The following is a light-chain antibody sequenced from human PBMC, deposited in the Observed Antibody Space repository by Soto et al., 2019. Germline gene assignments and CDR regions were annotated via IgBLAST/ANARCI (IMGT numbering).Light chain of an antibody. CDR1: QSFSTW. J-gene: IGKJ1*01. CDR2: KAS. CDR3: QQYDSSPRT. Sequence: DSQMTQSPSTLSASVGDTVTITCRASQSFSTWLAWYQQKPGRAPKLLIYKASTLESGVPARFSGSGSGTDFTLTISRLEPEDFAVYYCQQYDSSPRTFGQGTKVDIK. V-gene: IGKV1-5*03.